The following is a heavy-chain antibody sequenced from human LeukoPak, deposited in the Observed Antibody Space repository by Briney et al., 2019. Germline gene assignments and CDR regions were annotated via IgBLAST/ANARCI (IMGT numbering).Heavy chain of an antibody. J-gene: IGHJ4*02. D-gene: IGHD6-13*01. CDR1: GYTFTGYY. CDR2: INPNSGGT. V-gene: IGHV1-2*02. Sequence: ASVKVSCKASGYTFTGYYMHWVRQAPGQGLEWMGWINPNSGGTNYAQKFQGRVTMTRDTSISTAYMELSRLRSDDTAVYYCARGRYSSSWYLDYWGQGTLVTVSS. CDR3: ARGRYSSSWYLDY.